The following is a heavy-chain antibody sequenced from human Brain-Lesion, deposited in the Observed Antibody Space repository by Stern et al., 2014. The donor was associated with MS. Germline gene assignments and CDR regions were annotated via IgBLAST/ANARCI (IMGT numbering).Heavy chain of an antibody. J-gene: IGHJ4*02. Sequence: EVQLVESGGGLVKSGGSLRLSCAASGFTFSQAWMGWVRQVPGKGLEWVGHIKSRTDGGTANYAASVKDRFNVSRDNSANMLYLQMNSLTIEDTAVYYCVAGAQLWLWGQGTLVTVSS. CDR2: IKSRTDGGTA. CDR1: GFTFSQAW. D-gene: IGHD1-1*01. CDR3: VAGAQLWL. V-gene: IGHV3-15*01.